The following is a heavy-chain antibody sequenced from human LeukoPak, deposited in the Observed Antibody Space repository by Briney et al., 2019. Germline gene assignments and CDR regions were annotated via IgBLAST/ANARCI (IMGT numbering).Heavy chain of an antibody. CDR1: GFTVSSNY. CDR3: AREEPRMPDAFDI. D-gene: IGHD2-2*01. Sequence: GGSLRLSCAASGFTVSSNYMSWVRQAPRKGLEWVSVIYSGGSTYYADSVKGRFTISRDNSKNTLYLQMNSLRAEDTAVYYCAREEPRMPDAFDIWGQGTMITVSS. V-gene: IGHV3-53*01. J-gene: IGHJ3*02. CDR2: IYSGGST.